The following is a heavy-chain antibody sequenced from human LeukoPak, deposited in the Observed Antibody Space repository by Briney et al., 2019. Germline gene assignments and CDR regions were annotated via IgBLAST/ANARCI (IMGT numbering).Heavy chain of an antibody. Sequence: PSETLSLTCTVSGGSISSYYWSWIRQPPGKGLEWIGYIYYSGSTNYNPSLKSQVTISVDTSKNQFSLKLSSVTAADTAVYYCARGSRYDYATDYWGQGTLATVSS. D-gene: IGHD3-16*01. CDR2: IYYSGST. CDR3: ARGSRYDYATDY. CDR1: GGSISSYY. J-gene: IGHJ4*02. V-gene: IGHV4-59*01.